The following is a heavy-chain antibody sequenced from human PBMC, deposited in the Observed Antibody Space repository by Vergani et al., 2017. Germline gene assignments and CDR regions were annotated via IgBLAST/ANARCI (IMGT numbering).Heavy chain of an antibody. V-gene: IGHV4-39*01. CDR3: ARQRVGAANRAFDI. Sequence: QLQLQESGPGLVKPSETLSLTCTVSGGSISSSSYYWGWIRQPPGKGLEWIGSIYYSGSTYYNPSLKSRVTISVDTSKNQFSLKLSSVTAADTAVYYCARQRVGAANRAFDIWGQGTMVTGSS. J-gene: IGHJ3*02. D-gene: IGHD1-26*01. CDR2: IYYSGST. CDR1: GGSISSSSYY.